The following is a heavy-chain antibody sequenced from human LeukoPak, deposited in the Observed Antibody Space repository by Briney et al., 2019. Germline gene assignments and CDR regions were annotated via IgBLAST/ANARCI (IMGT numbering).Heavy chain of an antibody. D-gene: IGHD4-17*01. CDR3: AREDPQTTVPEGMDV. CDR2: IYYSGTT. CDR1: GGPISNYY. Sequence: SETLSLTCTVSGGPISNYYWSGIRQPPGKGVEGIGYIYYSGTTNYNPSLKSRVTMSVDTSKNQFSLKLSSVTAADTAVYYCAREDPQTTVPEGMDVWGQGTTVTVSS. V-gene: IGHV4-59*13. J-gene: IGHJ6*02.